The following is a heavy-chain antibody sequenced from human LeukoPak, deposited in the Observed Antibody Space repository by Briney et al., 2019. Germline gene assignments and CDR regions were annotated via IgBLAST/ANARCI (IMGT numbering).Heavy chain of an antibody. CDR3: ATSGITIFGVVRRYGMDV. CDR2: FDPEDGET. J-gene: IGHJ6*02. Sequence: AASVKVSCKVSGYTLTELSMHWVRQAPGKGLEWMGGFDPEDGETIYAQEFQGRVTMTEDTSTDTAYMELSSLRSEDTAVYYCATSGITIFGVVRRYGMDVWGQGTTVTVSS. D-gene: IGHD3-3*01. V-gene: IGHV1-24*01. CDR1: GYTLTELS.